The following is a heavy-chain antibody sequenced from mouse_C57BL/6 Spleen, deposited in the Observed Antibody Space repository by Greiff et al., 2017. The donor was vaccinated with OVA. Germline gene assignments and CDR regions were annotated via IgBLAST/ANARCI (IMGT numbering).Heavy chain of an antibody. CDR3: AREGGLRRFDY. CDR2: ISDGGSYT. D-gene: IGHD2-4*01. V-gene: IGHV5-4*01. J-gene: IGHJ2*01. Sequence: EVMLVESGGGLVKPGGSLKLSCAASGFTFSSYAMSWVRQTPEKRLEWVATISDGGSYTYYPDNVKGRFTISRDNAKNNLYLQMSHLKSEDTAMYYCAREGGLRRFDYWGQGTTLTVSS. CDR1: GFTFSSYA.